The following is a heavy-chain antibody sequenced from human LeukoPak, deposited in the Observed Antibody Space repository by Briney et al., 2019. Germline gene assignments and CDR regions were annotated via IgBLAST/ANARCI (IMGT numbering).Heavy chain of an antibody. D-gene: IGHD6-13*01. CDR3: AREIWQQLVFGFDY. CDR1: GYTFTGYY. J-gene: IGHJ4*02. CDR2: INPNSGGT. Sequence: ASVKVSCKASGYTFTGYYMHWVRQAPGQGLEWMGWINPNSGGTNYAQKLQGRVTMTRDTSISTAYMELSRLRSDDTAVYYCAREIWQQLVFGFDYWGQGTLVTVSS. V-gene: IGHV1-2*02.